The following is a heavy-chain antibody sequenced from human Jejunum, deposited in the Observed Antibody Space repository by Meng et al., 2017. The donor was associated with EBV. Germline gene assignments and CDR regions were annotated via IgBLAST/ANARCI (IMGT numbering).Heavy chain of an antibody. J-gene: IGHJ5*02. Sequence: GPVQEAGPGLVQPSGALSVTCAVCGASVSSGHWWSWVRQAPGEGLEWIGEIYYTGRTNYNPSLKSRVSMSIDKSKNQFSLNLNSVTVADTAVYYCATSMSGYSYGYSWGQGTLVTVSS. V-gene: IGHV4-4*02. CDR2: IYYTGRT. D-gene: IGHD5-12*01. CDR1: GASVSSGHW. CDR3: ATSMSGYSYGYS.